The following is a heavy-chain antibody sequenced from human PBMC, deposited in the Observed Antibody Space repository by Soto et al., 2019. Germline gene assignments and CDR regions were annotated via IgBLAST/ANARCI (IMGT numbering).Heavy chain of an antibody. CDR2: INAGNGDI. J-gene: IGHJ4*02. D-gene: IGHD3-10*01. CDR1: GYTFTSYA. V-gene: IGHV1-3*01. Sequence: QVQLVQSGAEVKKPGASVKVSCKASGYTFTSYAIHWVRQAPGQRLEWMGWINAGNGDIKYSQKFKGRVTITRDTSASAAYMELGSLRAEDTGVYYCARDFRELLWFGELSFWGQGTLVTVSS. CDR3: ARDFRELLWFGELSF.